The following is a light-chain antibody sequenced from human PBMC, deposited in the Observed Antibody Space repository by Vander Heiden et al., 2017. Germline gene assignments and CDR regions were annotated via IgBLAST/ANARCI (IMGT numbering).Light chain of an antibody. J-gene: IGKJ3*01. CDR1: QDVSRY. Sequence: DIRLTQSPSFLSASVGDRVTITCRASQDVSRYLAWYQQKPGKAPKLLIYSASTLQSGVPSRFRGSGSGTEFTLTISSLQPEDFATDYCQQSNSFPIYSFGPGSRVDFK. CDR2: SAS. CDR3: QQSNSFPIYS. V-gene: IGKV1-9*01.